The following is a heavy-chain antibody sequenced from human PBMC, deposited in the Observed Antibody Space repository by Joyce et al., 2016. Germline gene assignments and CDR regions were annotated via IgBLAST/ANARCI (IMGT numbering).Heavy chain of an antibody. CDR1: GFTFGDYA. CDR2: ISWNSCSM. Sequence: EVQLVESGGGLVQPGRALRLSCAAFGFTFGDYAMHWVRKVPVNGLEWFSGISWNSCSMRYADSVQCRFTISRDNAKNSLSLQMNSLRPEDTAFYYCVKDYGSGSYFSWVYFDYWGLGMLVTVSS. CDR3: VKDYGSGSYFSWVYFDY. J-gene: IGHJ4*02. D-gene: IGHD1-26*01. V-gene: IGHV3-9*01.